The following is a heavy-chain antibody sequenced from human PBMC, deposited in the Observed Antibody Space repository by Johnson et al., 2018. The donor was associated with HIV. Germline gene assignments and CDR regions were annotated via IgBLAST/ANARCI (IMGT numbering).Heavy chain of an antibody. CDR3: AKLRDYYDSSGWPNAFDI. CDR1: GFTFSSYG. V-gene: IGHV3-30*18. CDR2: ISYDGSNK. J-gene: IGHJ3*02. D-gene: IGHD3-22*01. Sequence: QVQLVETGGGVVQPGRSLRLSCAASGFTFSSYGMHWVRQAPGKGLEWVAGISYDGSNKYYADSVKGRFTISRENAKNSLYLQMNSLRAEDTAVYYCAKLRDYYDSSGWPNAFDIWGQGTMVTVSS.